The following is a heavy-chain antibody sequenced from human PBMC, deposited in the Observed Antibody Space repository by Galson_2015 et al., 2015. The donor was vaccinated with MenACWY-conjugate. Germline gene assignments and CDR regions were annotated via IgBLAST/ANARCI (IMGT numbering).Heavy chain of an antibody. D-gene: IGHD3-3*02. CDR3: ARGVNLASMAGY. J-gene: IGHJ4*02. V-gene: IGHV4-59*01. CDR2: MYYSGST. Sequence: GSINSYYWSWIRQPPGKGLEWIGYMYYSGSTNYNPSLKSRVTISVDTSKDQFSLTMTSVTAADTAVYHCARGVNLASMAGYWGQGTLVTVSS. CDR1: GSINSYY.